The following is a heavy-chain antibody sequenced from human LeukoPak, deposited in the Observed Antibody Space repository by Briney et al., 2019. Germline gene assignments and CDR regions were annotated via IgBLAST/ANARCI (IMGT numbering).Heavy chain of an antibody. Sequence: QSGGSLRLSCAASGFTFSSYAMSWVRPAPWKGLEWVSAISGSGGSTYYADSVKGRFTISRDNSKNTLYLQMNSLRAEDTAVYYCAKVVRGATGSYWGQGTLVTVSS. CDR3: AKVVRGATGSY. CDR2: ISGSGGST. V-gene: IGHV3-23*01. J-gene: IGHJ4*02. CDR1: GFTFSSYA. D-gene: IGHD1-26*01.